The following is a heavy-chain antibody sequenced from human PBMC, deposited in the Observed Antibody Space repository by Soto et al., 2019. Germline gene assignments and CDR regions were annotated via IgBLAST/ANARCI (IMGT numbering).Heavy chain of an antibody. CDR3: ARGLTRSSSGYSPGY. D-gene: IGHD3-22*01. J-gene: IGHJ4*02. CDR1: GGTFSSYA. V-gene: IGHV1-69*13. Sequence: GASVKVSCKASGGTFSSYAISWVRQAPGQGLEWMGGIIPIFGTANYAQKFQGRVTITADESTSTAYMELSSLRSEDTAVYYCARGLTRSSSGYSPGYWRQGALVTGSS. CDR2: IIPIFGTA.